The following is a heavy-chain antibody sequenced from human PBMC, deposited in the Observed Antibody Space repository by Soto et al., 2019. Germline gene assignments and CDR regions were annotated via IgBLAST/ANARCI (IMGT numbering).Heavy chain of an antibody. D-gene: IGHD4-17*01. V-gene: IGHV4-39*01. Sequence: ETLSLPCTVSGGSISSSSYYWGWLRQPPGKGLEWIGSIYYSGSTYYNPSLKSRVTISVNKSKNQFSLKLISVTAADTAVYYCASLTTVTTKPEFDYWGQGTLVTVSS. CDR1: GGSISSSSYY. CDR2: IYYSGST. CDR3: ASLTTVTTKPEFDY. J-gene: IGHJ4*02.